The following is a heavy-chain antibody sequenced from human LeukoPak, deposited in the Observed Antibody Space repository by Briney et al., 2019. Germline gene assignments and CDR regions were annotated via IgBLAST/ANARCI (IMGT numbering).Heavy chain of an antibody. V-gene: IGHV3-21*01. J-gene: IGHJ4*02. CDR3: ARGSVTMVRGVHPDY. D-gene: IGHD3-10*01. CDR1: GFTFSSYS. CDR2: ISSSSSYI. Sequence: GGSLRLSCAASGFTFSSYSMNWVRQAPGKGLEWVSSISSSSSYIYYADSVKGRYTISRDNAKNSLYLQMNSLRAEDTAVYYCARGSVTMVRGVHPDYRGQGTLVTVSS.